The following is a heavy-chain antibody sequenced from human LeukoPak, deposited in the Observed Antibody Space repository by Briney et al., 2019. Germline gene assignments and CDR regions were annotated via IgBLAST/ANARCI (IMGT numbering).Heavy chain of an antibody. V-gene: IGHV1-69*05. CDR2: IIPIFGTA. Sequence: SVKVSCKASGGTCSSYAISWVRQAPGQGLEWMGGIIPIFGTANYAQKFQGRVTITTDESTSTAYMELSSLRSEDTAVYYCASPRPYCSGGGCYPRWAFDIWGQGTMVTVSS. CDR3: ASPRPYCSGGGCYPRWAFDI. CDR1: GGTCSSYA. D-gene: IGHD2-15*01. J-gene: IGHJ3*02.